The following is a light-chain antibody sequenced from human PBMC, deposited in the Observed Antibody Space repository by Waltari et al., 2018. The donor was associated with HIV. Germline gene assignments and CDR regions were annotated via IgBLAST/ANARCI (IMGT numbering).Light chain of an antibody. CDR2: GAS. Sequence: ELVMTQSPATLSVPPGERATLSCSASQSISTNVAWYQQKAGQSRRLPIYGASNRATGIPARISGSGSGTEFSHTISCLQSEDFAIYYCQQYNDWPPMDTFGQGTKVEMK. V-gene: IGKV3-15*01. CDR3: QQYNDWPPMDT. J-gene: IGKJ2*01. CDR1: QSISTN.